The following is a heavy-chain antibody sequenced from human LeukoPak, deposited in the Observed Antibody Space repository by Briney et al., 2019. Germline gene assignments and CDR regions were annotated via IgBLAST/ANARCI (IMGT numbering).Heavy chain of an antibody. J-gene: IGHJ4*01. D-gene: IGHD5-12*01. CDR3: TRDLASGYSGPLPEY. V-gene: IGHV3-49*04. CDR2: IRSKAYGGTT. CDR1: GFTFGDYA. Sequence: PGRSLRLSCTASGFTFGDYAMSWVRQAPGQGLEWVGFIRSKAYGGTTEYAASVKGRFTISRDDSKSIAYLQMNSLKTEDTAVYYCTRDLASGYSGPLPEYWGHGTLVTISS.